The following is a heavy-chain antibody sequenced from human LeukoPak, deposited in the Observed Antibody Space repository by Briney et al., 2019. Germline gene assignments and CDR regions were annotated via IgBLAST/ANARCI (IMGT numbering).Heavy chain of an antibody. J-gene: IGHJ5*02. CDR2: IIPILGIA. D-gene: IGHD4-17*01. CDR3: ARDSSFSYRVTTPPWFDP. Sequence: SVKVSCKASGGTFSSYAISWVRQAPGQGLEWMGRIIPILGIANYAQKFQGRVTITADKSTSTAYMELSSLRSEDTAVYYCARDSSFSYRVTTPPWFDPWGQGTLVTASS. CDR1: GGTFSSYA. V-gene: IGHV1-69*04.